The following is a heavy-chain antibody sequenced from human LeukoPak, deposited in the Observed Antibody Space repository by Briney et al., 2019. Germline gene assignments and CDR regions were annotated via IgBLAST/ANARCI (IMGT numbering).Heavy chain of an antibody. V-gene: IGHV3-23*01. D-gene: IGHD6-19*01. J-gene: IGHJ4*02. CDR1: GFTFSNYA. CDR2: VSSAGITT. CDR3: AKDVGALPVACFDY. Sequence: GGSLRLSCAASGFTFSNYAMTWVRQAPGKGLEWVSGVSSAGITTYYADSVKGRFTISRDYSKNTVYLQMSIVRAEDTAVYYCAKDVGALPVACFDYWGQGIPVTVSS.